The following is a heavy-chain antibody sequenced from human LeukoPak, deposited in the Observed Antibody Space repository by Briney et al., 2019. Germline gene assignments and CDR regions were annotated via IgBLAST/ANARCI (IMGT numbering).Heavy chain of an antibody. CDR3: ARDNRGYYYDSSGYPSPYYYYYMDV. CDR1: GFTFSSYW. CDR2: IKQDGSEK. D-gene: IGHD3-22*01. J-gene: IGHJ6*03. Sequence: GGSLRLSCAASGFTFSSYWMSWVRQAPGKGLEWVANIKQDGSEKYYVDSVKGRFTISRDNAKNSLYLQMNSLRAEDTAVYYCARDNRGYYYDSSGYPSPYYYYYMDVWGEGTTVTVSS. V-gene: IGHV3-7*01.